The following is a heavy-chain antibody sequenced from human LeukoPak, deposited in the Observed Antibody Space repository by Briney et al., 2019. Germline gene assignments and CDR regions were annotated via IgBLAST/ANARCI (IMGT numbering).Heavy chain of an antibody. D-gene: IGHD3-22*01. J-gene: IGHJ3*02. CDR2: ISSSSSTM. Sequence: GGSLRLSCTASGFIFSSYGMHWVRQAPDKGLEWVSYISSSSSTMYYADSVKGRFSISRDNAKNSLYLQMNSLRAEDTAVYYCARDHHRRLYDSQARDTFDIWGQGTMVTVSS. CDR3: ARDHHRRLYDSQARDTFDI. V-gene: IGHV3-48*01. CDR1: GFIFSSYG.